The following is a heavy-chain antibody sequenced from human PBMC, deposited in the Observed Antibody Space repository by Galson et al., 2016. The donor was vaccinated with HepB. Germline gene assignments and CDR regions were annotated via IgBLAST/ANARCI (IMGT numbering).Heavy chain of an antibody. V-gene: IGHV3-72*01. CDR1: GLTFSDHY. Sequence: SLRLSCAASGLTFSDHYMDWVRQAPGKGLEWVGRTRDKANSYITEYAASVIGRFTISRQDSKNSLYLQMNGLKTEDTAVYYCATSRLRSPTASDIWGQGTVVIVSS. CDR2: TRDKANSYIT. J-gene: IGHJ3*02. CDR3: ATSRLRSPTASDI.